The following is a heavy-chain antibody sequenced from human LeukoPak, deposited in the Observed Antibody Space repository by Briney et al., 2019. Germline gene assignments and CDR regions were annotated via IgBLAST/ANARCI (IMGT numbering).Heavy chain of an antibody. CDR2: ISPYNGNT. V-gene: IGHV1-18*01. Sequence: GASVKVSCKASGYTFTSYGINWVRQAPGQGLEWMGWISPYNGNTKYAEKIQRRVTITTDKSTSTDYMELRSLSSDDTAVYYCARDQRGYGDSSGASKWIDPWGQGTLVTVSS. D-gene: IGHD4-17*01. J-gene: IGHJ5*02. CDR3: ARDQRGYGDSSGASKWIDP. CDR1: GYTFTSYG.